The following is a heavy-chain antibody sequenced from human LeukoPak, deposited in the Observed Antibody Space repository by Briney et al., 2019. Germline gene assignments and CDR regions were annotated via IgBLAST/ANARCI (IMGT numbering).Heavy chain of an antibody. D-gene: IGHD1-26*01. J-gene: IGHJ5*02. CDR3: ARDLGSSNSYYNWFDP. CDR2: IKRDGSEK. CDR1: GFTFSAYW. V-gene: IGHV3-7*01. Sequence: GGSLRPSCAASGFTFSAYWMSWVRQAPGKGLEWVANIKRDGSEKYYVDSVEGRFTISRDNAKNSLYLQMNSLRAEDTAVYYCARDLGSSNSYYNWFDPWGQGTLVTVSS.